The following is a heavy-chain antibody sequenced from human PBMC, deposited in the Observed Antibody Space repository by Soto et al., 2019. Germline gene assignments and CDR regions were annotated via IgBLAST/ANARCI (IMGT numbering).Heavy chain of an antibody. Sequence: SVKVSCKASGGTFSSYAISWVRQAPGQGLEWMGGIIPIFGTANYAQKFQGRVTIAADKSTSTAYMELSSLRSEDTAVYYCAQSLDTAMVITLDYWGQGTLVTVSS. CDR1: GGTFSSYA. CDR2: IIPIFGTA. J-gene: IGHJ4*02. CDR3: AQSLDTAMVITLDY. V-gene: IGHV1-69*06. D-gene: IGHD5-18*01.